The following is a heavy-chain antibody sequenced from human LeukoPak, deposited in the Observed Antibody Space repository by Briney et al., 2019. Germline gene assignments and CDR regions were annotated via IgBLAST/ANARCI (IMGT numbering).Heavy chain of an antibody. V-gene: IGHV3-73*01. Sequence: GGSLRLSCAASGFTFSGSAMHWVRQASGKWLEWVGRITSKANSYATAYAASVKGRFTISRDDSKNTAYLQMNSLKTEDTAVYYCTRHNERITIFGVDTPVDVWGKGTTVTFSS. CDR1: GFTFSGSA. J-gene: IGHJ6*04. CDR3: TRHNERITIFGVDTPVDV. CDR2: ITSKANSYAT. D-gene: IGHD3-3*01.